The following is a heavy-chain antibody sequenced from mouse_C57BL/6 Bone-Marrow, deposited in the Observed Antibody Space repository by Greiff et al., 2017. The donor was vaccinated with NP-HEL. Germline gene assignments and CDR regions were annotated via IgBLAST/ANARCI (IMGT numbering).Heavy chain of an antibody. CDR3: ARDDYDSWFAY. D-gene: IGHD2-4*01. J-gene: IGHJ3*01. Sequence: EVKVVESGGGLVKPGGSLKLSCAASGFTFSSYAMSWVRQTPEKRLEWVATISNGGSYTYYPDNVKGRFTISRDNAKNNLYLQMSHLKSEDTAMYYCARDDYDSWFAYWGKGTLVTVSA. CDR1: GFTFSSYA. CDR2: ISNGGSYT. V-gene: IGHV5-4*01.